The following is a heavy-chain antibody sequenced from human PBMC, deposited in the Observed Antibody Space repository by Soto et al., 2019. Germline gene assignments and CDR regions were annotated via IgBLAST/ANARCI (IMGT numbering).Heavy chain of an antibody. D-gene: IGHD2-2*01. CDR1: GFTFSSYW. J-gene: IGHJ6*03. V-gene: IGHV3-7*01. Sequence: EVQLVESGGGLVQPGGSLRLSCAASGFTFSSYWMSWVRQAPGKGLEWVANIKQDGSEKYYVDPVKGRFTISRDNAKNSLYLQMNSLRAEDTAVYYCARDEARVVPAAMNYYYMDVWGKGTTVTVSS. CDR2: IKQDGSEK. CDR3: ARDEARVVPAAMNYYYMDV.